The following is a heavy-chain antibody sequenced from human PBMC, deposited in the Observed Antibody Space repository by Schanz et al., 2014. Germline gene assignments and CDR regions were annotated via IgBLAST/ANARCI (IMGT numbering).Heavy chain of an antibody. CDR1: GYTTFTDYY. Sequence: QVQLVQSGAEVRKPGASVKVSCKASGYTTFTDYYIHWVRQAPGQGLEWMGWINPNSGDTNYAQKFQGWVTMTRDTSSSTAYMEVSRQKSDDTAVYYCARLSVAGRPHVNYWYFDLWGRGTLVTVSS. CDR2: INPNSGDT. V-gene: IGHV1-2*04. J-gene: IGHJ2*01. D-gene: IGHD6-19*01. CDR3: ARLSVAGRPHVNYWYFDL.